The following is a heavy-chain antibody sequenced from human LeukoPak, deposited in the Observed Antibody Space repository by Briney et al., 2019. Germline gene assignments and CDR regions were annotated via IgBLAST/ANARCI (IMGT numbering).Heavy chain of an antibody. V-gene: IGHV3-7*01. CDR2: IKQDGSEK. J-gene: IGHJ6*03. Sequence: PGGSLRLSCAASGFTFSSYWMSWVRQAPGKGLEWVANIKQDGSEKYYVDSVKGRFTISRDNAKNSLYLQMNSLRAEDTAVYYCARDATSYDRRITIFGVVLHYYYYYMDVWGKGTTVTVSS. CDR1: GFTFSSYW. D-gene: IGHD3-3*01. CDR3: ARDATSYDRRITIFGVVLHYYYYYMDV.